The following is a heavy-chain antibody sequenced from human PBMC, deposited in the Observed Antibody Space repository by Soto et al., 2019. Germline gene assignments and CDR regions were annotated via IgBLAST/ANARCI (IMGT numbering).Heavy chain of an antibody. Sequence: QVQLQESGPGLVKPSQTLSLACSVSGASISSGGYFWSWIRQLPGQGLEWIGYIHYSGSTYYNPSLKSRVVMSMDTSKNDFCLKLNSVTAADTAVFYCARGFVETAMAFDYWGQGALVTVSS. V-gene: IGHV4-31*03. CDR2: IHYSGST. J-gene: IGHJ4*02. CDR1: GASISSGGYF. CDR3: ARGFVETAMAFDY. D-gene: IGHD5-18*01.